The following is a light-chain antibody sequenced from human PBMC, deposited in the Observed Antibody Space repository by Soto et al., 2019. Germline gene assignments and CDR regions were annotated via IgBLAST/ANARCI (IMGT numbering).Light chain of an antibody. CDR1: QNIIRH. J-gene: IGKJ5*01. CDR2: AAS. Sequence: DMQLTQSPSSLYVCVRERVSITGPASQNIIRHLNWYQHKPGRAPRLLIYAASTLQSGVPSRFTGSGSGTEFPLTITALQPEDFAAYYCQHSYNMPIAFGQGTRLEIK. V-gene: IGKV1-39*01. CDR3: QHSYNMPIA.